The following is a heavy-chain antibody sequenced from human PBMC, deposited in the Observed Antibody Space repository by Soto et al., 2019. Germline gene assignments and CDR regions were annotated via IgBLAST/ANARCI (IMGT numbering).Heavy chain of an antibody. CDR2: IKQDGSEK. CDR1: GFTFTTYW. Sequence: LRLSCAASGFTFTTYWMNWIRQAPGKGLEWVANIKQDGSEKYYVDSVRGRFTISRDNAKNSLYLQMNGLRAEDTGIYYCARSLGGGWYYCFDNWGQGTLVTVSS. V-gene: IGHV3-7*01. CDR3: ARSLGGGWYYCFDN. J-gene: IGHJ4*02. D-gene: IGHD6-19*01.